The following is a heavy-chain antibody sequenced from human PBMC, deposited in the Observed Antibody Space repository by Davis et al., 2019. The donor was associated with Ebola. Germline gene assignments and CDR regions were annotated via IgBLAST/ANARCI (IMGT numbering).Heavy chain of an antibody. CDR3: ARDVWDYYGSGNYLTVSYYMDV. J-gene: IGHJ6*03. Sequence: ASVKVSCKASGYTFTSHAMHWVRQAPGQRLEWMGWIIADNGNTEYSQRFRGRVTFTRDTSARTAYMELSSLTSEDTAVYYCARDVWDYYGSGNYLTVSYYMDVWGKGTTVTVSS. CDR2: IIADNGNT. V-gene: IGHV1-3*01. CDR1: GYTFTSHA. D-gene: IGHD3-10*01.